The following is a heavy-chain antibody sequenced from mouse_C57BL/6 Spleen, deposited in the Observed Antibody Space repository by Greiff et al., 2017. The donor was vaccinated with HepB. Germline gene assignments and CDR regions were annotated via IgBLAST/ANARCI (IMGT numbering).Heavy chain of an antibody. V-gene: IGHV1-52*01. J-gene: IGHJ4*01. CDR3: ARRGNDGYSYAMDY. CDR2: IDPSDSET. Sequence: QVQLQQPGAELVRPGSSVKLSCKASGYTFTSYWMHWVKRRPIQGLEWIGNIDPSDSETHYNQKFKDKATLTVDKSSSTAYMQLSSLTSEDSAVYYCARRGNDGYSYAMDYWGQGTSVTVSS. D-gene: IGHD2-3*01. CDR1: GYTFTSYW.